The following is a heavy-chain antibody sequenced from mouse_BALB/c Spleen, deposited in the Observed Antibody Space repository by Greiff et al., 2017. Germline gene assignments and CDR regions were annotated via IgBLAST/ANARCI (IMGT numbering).Heavy chain of an antibody. CDR2: ISSGSSTI. D-gene: IGHD1-1*01. CDR1: GFTFSSFG. Sequence: EVQGVESGGGLVQPGGSRKLSCAASGFTFSSFGMHWVRQAPEKGLEWVAYISSGSSTIYYADTVKGRFTISRDNPKNTLFLQMTSLRSEDTAMYYCARRGYYYGSSLYYYAMDYWGQGTSVTVSS. CDR3: ARRGYYYGSSLYYYAMDY. J-gene: IGHJ4*01. V-gene: IGHV5-17*02.